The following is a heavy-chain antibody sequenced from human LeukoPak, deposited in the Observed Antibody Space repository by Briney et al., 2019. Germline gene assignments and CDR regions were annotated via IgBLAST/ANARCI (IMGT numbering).Heavy chain of an antibody. CDR3: ARLGARQMLEY. Sequence: SGGSLRLSCAASEFTFSSYWMSWVRQAPGKGLEWVANIKQDGGQIYYLESMKGRFTVSRDNAKNSLYLQMNSLRAEDTAVYYCARLGARQMLEYWGQGTLVTVSS. CDR1: EFTFSSYW. CDR2: IKQDGGQI. J-gene: IGHJ4*02. D-gene: IGHD4-17*01. V-gene: IGHV3-7*01.